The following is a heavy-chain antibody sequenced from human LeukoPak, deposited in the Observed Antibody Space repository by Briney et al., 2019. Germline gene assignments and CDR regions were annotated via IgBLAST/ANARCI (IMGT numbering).Heavy chain of an antibody. V-gene: IGHV3-9*01. J-gene: IGHJ4*02. CDR3: AKDISVGATPYYFDY. CDR2: IIWNSDSI. D-gene: IGHD1-26*01. CDR1: GFTFSSYA. Sequence: QPGGSLRLSCAASGFTFSSYAMGWVRQAPGKGLEWVSGIIWNSDSIGYADSVKGRFTISRDNAKNSLYLQMNSLRAEDTALYYCAKDISVGATPYYFDYWGQGTLVTVSS.